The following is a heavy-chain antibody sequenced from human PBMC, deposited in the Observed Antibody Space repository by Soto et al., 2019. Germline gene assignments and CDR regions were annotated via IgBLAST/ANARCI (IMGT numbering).Heavy chain of an antibody. V-gene: IGHV4-34*01. CDR3: AREDIVVVVAATAFDI. CDR2: INHSGST. J-gene: IGHJ3*02. Sequence: QVQLQQWGAGLLKPSETLSLTCAVYGGSFSGYYWSWIRQPPGKGLEWIGEINHSGSTNYNPSLKSRVTISVDTSKNQFSLKLSSVTAADTAVYYCAREDIVVVVAATAFDIWCQGTMVTVSS. CDR1: GGSFSGYY. D-gene: IGHD2-15*01.